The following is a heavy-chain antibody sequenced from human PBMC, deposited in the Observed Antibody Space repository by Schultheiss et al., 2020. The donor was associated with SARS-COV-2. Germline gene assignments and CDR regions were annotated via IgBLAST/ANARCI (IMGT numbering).Heavy chain of an antibody. CDR1: GGSISSGGYY. J-gene: IGHJ4*02. D-gene: IGHD6-13*01. V-gene: IGHV4-39*07. Sequence: SETLSLTCTVSGGSISSGGYYWSWIRQPPGKGLEWIGEINHSGSTNYNPSLKSRVTISVDTSKNQFSLKLSSVTAADTAVYYCARGSRAAAGVDYWGQGTLVTVSS. CDR2: INHSGST. CDR3: ARGSRAAAGVDY.